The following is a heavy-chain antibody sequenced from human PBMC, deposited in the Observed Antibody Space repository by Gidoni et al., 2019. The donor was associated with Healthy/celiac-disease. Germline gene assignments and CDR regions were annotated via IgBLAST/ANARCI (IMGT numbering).Heavy chain of an antibody. CDR2: ISWNSGSI. CDR1: GFTFDDYA. Sequence: EVQLVESGGGLVQPGRSLRLSCAASGFTFDDYAMHWVRQAPGKGLEWVSGISWNSGSIGYADSVKGRFTISRDNAKNSLYLQMNSLRAEDTALYYCAKDPESILTGYPDYWGQGTLVTVSS. J-gene: IGHJ4*02. D-gene: IGHD3-9*01. CDR3: AKDPESILTGYPDY. V-gene: IGHV3-9*01.